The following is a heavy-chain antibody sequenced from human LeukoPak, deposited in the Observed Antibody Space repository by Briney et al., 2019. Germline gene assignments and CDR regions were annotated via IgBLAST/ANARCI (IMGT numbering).Heavy chain of an antibody. CDR3: VRGDYGDYTLFDY. Sequence: GGSLRLSCAASGFNFSDYYMSWIRQAPGKGLEWVSDISSGSSYIKYADSVKGRFTISRDNSKNTLYLQMNSLRAEDTAVYYCVRGDYGDYTLFDYWGQGTLVTVSS. J-gene: IGHJ4*02. CDR1: GFNFSDYY. D-gene: IGHD4-17*01. V-gene: IGHV3-11*05. CDR2: ISSGSSYI.